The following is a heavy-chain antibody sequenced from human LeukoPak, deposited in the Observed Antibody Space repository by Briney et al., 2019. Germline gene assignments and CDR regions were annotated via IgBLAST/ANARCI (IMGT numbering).Heavy chain of an antibody. Sequence: SETLSLTCTVSGGSISSYYWSWLRQPPGKGLEWFGYMYYSGSTNYNPSLKSRLPISIDPSKNQVSPKLPSVTAADTGVYYCARVLNPWFGEFAFDYWGQDPLVTVSS. J-gene: IGHJ4*02. CDR1: GGSISSYY. V-gene: IGHV4-59*01. D-gene: IGHD3-10*01. CDR2: MYYSGST. CDR3: ARVLNPWFGEFAFDY.